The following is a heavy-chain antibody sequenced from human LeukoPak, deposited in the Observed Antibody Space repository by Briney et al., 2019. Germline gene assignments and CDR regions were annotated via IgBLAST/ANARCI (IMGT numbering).Heavy chain of an antibody. V-gene: IGHV4-59*13. Sequence: PSETRSLTCTVSGVSISSNYWSWIRQPPGKGLEWIGYTSYSGNTNYNPSLKSRVTMSADTSKNQLSLSLNSVTAADTAVYYCAGYDHTNYLAYWGQGTLVTVSS. J-gene: IGHJ4*02. D-gene: IGHD1-14*01. CDR1: GVSISSNY. CDR3: AGYDHTNYLAY. CDR2: TSYSGNT.